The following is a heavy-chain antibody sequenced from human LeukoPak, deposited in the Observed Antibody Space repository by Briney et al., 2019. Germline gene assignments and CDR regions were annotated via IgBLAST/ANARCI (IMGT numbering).Heavy chain of an antibody. Sequence: AGGSLRLSCAASGFTFSNYGMHWVRQAPGKGLEWVAVISHDGSNKYYADSVKGRFAISRDNSKNTLYLQMNSLRAEDTAVYYCAKAYGYYTTTSCSHEEFDYWGQGTLVTVSS. V-gene: IGHV3-30*18. CDR2: ISHDGSNK. CDR1: GFTFSNYG. D-gene: IGHD2-2*01. CDR3: AKAYGYYTTTSCSHEEFDY. J-gene: IGHJ4*02.